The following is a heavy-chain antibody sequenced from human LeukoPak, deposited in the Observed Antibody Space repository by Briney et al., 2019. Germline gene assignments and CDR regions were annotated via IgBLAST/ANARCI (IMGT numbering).Heavy chain of an antibody. Sequence: SETLSLTCTVSGGSISSYYWSWIRQPPGKELEWIGYIYYSGSTNYNPSLKSRVTISVDTSKNQFSLKLSSVTAADTAVYYCAGLYYYGSGYYYGMDVWGQGTTVTVSS. D-gene: IGHD3-10*01. CDR3: AGLYYYGSGYYYGMDV. CDR2: IYYSGST. V-gene: IGHV4-59*08. J-gene: IGHJ6*02. CDR1: GGSISSYY.